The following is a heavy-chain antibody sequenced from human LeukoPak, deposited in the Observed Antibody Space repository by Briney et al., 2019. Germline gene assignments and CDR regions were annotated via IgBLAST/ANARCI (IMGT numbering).Heavy chain of an antibody. CDR3: ARESGSYSSYYYYYMDV. D-gene: IGHD1-26*01. CDR2: IYHSGST. CDR1: GGSFSGYY. Sequence: SETLSLTCAVYGGSFSGYYWSWIRQPPGKGLEWIGEIYHSGSTNYNPSLKSRVTISVDKSKNQFSLKLSSVTAADTAVYYCARESGSYSSYYYYYMDVWGKGTTVTVSS. J-gene: IGHJ6*03. V-gene: IGHV4-34*01.